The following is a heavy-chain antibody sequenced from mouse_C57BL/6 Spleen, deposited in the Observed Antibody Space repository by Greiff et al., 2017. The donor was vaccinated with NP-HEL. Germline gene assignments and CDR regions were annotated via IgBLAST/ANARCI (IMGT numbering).Heavy chain of an antibody. CDR1: GYAFSSSW. D-gene: IGHD1-1*01. J-gene: IGHJ1*03. CDR3: ARGGPYYYGSSSWYFDV. CDR2: IYPGDGDT. V-gene: IGHV1-82*01. Sequence: QVQLQQSGPELVKPGASVKISCKASGYAFSSSWMNWVKQRPGKGLEWIGRIYPGDGDTNYNGKFKGKATMTADKSSSTAYMQLSSLTSEDSAVYFGARGGPYYYGSSSWYFDVWGTGTTVTVAS.